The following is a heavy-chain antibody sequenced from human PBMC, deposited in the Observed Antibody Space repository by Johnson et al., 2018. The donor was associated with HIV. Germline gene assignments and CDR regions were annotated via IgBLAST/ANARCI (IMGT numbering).Heavy chain of an antibody. J-gene: IGHJ3*02. CDR1: GFTFSSYA. V-gene: IGHV3-23*04. D-gene: IGHD6-19*01. Sequence: EVQLVESGGGLVQPGGSLRLSCAASGFTFSSYAMRWVRQAPGKGLEWVSAISGSGGSTYYVDSVKGRFIISRDNAKNSLYLQMNSLRAEDTAVYYCASVGSSGFFSAFDIWGQGTMVTVSS. CDR2: ISGSGGST. CDR3: ASVGSSGFFSAFDI.